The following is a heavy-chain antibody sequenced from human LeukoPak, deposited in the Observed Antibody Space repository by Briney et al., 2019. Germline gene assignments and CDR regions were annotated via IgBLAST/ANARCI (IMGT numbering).Heavy chain of an antibody. Sequence: ASVKVSCKASGYTFTSYDINWVRQAPGQGLEWMGWMNPNSGNTGYAQKFQGRVTMTRNTSISTAYMELSSLRSEDTAVYYCARSVEPLPSSGAQDYWGQGTLVTVSS. D-gene: IGHD1-26*01. V-gene: IGHV1-8*01. CDR1: GYTFTSYD. J-gene: IGHJ4*02. CDR2: MNPNSGNT. CDR3: ARSVEPLPSSGAQDY.